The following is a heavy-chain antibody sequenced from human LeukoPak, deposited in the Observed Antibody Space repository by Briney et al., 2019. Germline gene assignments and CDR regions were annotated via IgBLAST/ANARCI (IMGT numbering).Heavy chain of an antibody. CDR2: IYPGDSDT. CDR3: ARRDITMVRGVINNAFDI. CDR1: GYSFTSYW. J-gene: IGHJ3*02. D-gene: IGHD3-10*01. Sequence: GESLKISCKGSGYSFTSYWIGWVRQMPGKGLEWMGIIYPGDSDTRYSSSFQGQVTISADKSISTAYLQWSSLKASDTAMYYCARRDITMVRGVINNAFDIWGQGTMVTVSS. V-gene: IGHV5-51*01.